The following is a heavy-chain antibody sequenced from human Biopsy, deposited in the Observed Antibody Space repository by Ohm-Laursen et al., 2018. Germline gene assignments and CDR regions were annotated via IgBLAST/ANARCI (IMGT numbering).Heavy chain of an antibody. Sequence: GASVKVSCKVSGGTFSNSAISWVRQAPGQGLEWMGGIITFFRTVNYAQNFQGRLTITADEFTDTAYMELRSLRSEDTAVYYCTTQSSLNYYGLDVWGQGTTVIVSS. CDR3: TTQSSLNYYGLDV. V-gene: IGHV1-69*13. D-gene: IGHD1-1*01. CDR1: GGTFSNSA. CDR2: IITFFRTV. J-gene: IGHJ6*01.